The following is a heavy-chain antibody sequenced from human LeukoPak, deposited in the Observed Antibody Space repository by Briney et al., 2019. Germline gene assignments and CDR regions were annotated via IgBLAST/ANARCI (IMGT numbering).Heavy chain of an antibody. CDR2: IKEDGSEI. V-gene: IGHV3-7*01. J-gene: IGHJ4*02. D-gene: IGHD4-23*01. CDR3: ARCSSGSNSEFDN. Sequence: SGGSLRLSCEASGFTFSRYWMRWVRQAPGKGLEWVASIKEDGSEIYYVDSVKARFTVSRDNAKNLVFLQMNSLRAEDTALYYCARCSSGSNSEFDNWGQGALVTVSS. CDR1: GFTFSRYW.